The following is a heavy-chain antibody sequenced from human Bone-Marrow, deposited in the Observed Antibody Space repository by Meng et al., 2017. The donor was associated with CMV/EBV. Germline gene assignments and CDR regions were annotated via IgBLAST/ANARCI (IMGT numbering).Heavy chain of an antibody. D-gene: IGHD1-26*01. CDR2: ISSSSSYI. J-gene: IGHJ4*02. CDR3: ARVSRGKIVVGAGRAFDY. CDR1: GFTFDDYG. V-gene: IGHV3-21*01. Sequence: GESPKISCAASGFTFDDYGMNWVRQAPGKGLEWVSSISSSSSYIYYADSVKGRFTISRDNAKNSLYLQMNSLRAEDTAVYYCARVSRGKIVVGAGRAFDYWGQGTLVTVSS.